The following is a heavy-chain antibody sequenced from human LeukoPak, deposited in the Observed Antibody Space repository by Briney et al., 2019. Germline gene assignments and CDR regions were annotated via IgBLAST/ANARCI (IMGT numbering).Heavy chain of an antibody. V-gene: IGHV1-69*01. CDR1: GGTFSNYA. J-gene: IGHJ4*02. Sequence: WASVKVSCKASGGTFSNYAINWVRQAPGQGLEWMGGIIPIFGTANYAQKFQGRVTITADESTSTAYMELSSLRSEDTAVYYCAILPTVVVVAATQGSFDYWGQGTLVTVSS. D-gene: IGHD2-15*01. CDR2: IIPIFGTA. CDR3: AILPTVVVVAATQGSFDY.